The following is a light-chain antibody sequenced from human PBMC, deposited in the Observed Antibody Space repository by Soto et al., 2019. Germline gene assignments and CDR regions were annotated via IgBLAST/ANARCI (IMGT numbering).Light chain of an antibody. Sequence: DIQMTQSPSSLSASIGDSVTITCRASQSMSSYLNWYQQKQGKVPKXLIYAATNVQSGVPSRFSGRGAGTDLTLTISSLQPEDFGTYYGQQTYSAPITFGQGTRLEIK. CDR3: QQTYSAPIT. CDR2: AAT. J-gene: IGKJ5*01. V-gene: IGKV1-39*01. CDR1: QSMSSY.